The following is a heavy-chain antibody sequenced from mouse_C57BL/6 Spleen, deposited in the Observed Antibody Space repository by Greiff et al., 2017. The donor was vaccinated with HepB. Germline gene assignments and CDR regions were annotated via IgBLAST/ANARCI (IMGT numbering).Heavy chain of an antibody. CDR3: ARLWDGRDYAMDY. Sequence: EVKLMESGPVLVKPGASVKMSCKASGYTFTDYYMNWVKQSHGKSLEWIGVINPYNGGTSYNQKFKGKATLTVDKSSSTAYMELNSLTSEDSAVYYCARLWDGRDYAMDYWGQGTSVTVSS. J-gene: IGHJ4*01. CDR1: GYTFTDYY. D-gene: IGHD4-1*01. V-gene: IGHV1-19*01. CDR2: INPYNGGT.